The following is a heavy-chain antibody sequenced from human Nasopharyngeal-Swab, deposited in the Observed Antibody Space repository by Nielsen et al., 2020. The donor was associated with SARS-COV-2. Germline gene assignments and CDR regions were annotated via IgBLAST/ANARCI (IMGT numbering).Heavy chain of an antibody. D-gene: IGHD1-20*01. CDR1: RYTLTSYA. J-gene: IGHJ4*02. Sequence: ASVQVSCKASRYTLTSYAMNCVRQAPGQGLEWMGFINTNTGNPTYAQGFTGRLVFSLDTSVSTAFLQISSLEAADTGVYYCARGVGITGWLDYWGQGTLVTVSS. CDR2: INTNTGNP. CDR3: ARGVGITGWLDY. V-gene: IGHV7-4-1*02.